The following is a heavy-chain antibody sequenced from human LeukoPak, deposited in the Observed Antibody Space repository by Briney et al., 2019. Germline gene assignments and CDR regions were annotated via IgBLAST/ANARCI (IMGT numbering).Heavy chain of an antibody. J-gene: IGHJ4*02. V-gene: IGHV4-4*07. D-gene: IGHD6-13*01. CDR3: ARDNTGYSRSPHRYYFDY. CDR2: IYTSGST. Sequence: SETLSLPCTVSGGSISSYYWSWNRQPAGKGLEWIGRIYTSGSTNYNPSLQSRVTMSVDTSKNQFSLKLSSVTAADTAVYYCARDNTGYSRSPHRYYFDYWGQGTLVTVSS. CDR1: GGSISSYY.